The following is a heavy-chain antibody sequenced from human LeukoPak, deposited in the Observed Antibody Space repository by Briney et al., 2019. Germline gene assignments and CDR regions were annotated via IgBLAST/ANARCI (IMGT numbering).Heavy chain of an antibody. J-gene: IGHJ4*02. CDR3: ARVGSSDWSFDY. CDR2: IKPDGSDK. Sequence: GGSQRLSCAASGFTLTSYWMSWVRQAPGKGLEWVANIKPDGSDKYYVDSVKGRFTISRDNAKNSLSLQMNSLRAEDTAVYYCARVGSSDWSFDYWGQGTLVTVSS. V-gene: IGHV3-7*01. D-gene: IGHD6-19*01. CDR1: GFTLTSYW.